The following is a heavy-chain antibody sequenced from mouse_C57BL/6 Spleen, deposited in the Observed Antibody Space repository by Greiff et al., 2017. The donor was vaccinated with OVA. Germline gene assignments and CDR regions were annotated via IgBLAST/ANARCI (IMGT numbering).Heavy chain of an antibody. CDR3: ARASTMVTTDLDY. J-gene: IGHJ2*01. CDR1: GYTFTSYW. V-gene: IGHV1-69*01. D-gene: IGHD2-2*01. CDR2: IDPSDSYT. Sequence: VQLQQPGAELVMPGASVKLSCKASGYTFTSYWMHWVKQRPGQGLEWIGEIDPSDSYTNYNQKFKGKSTLTVDKSSSTAYMQLSSLTSEDSAVYYCARASTMVTTDLDYWGQGTTLTVSS.